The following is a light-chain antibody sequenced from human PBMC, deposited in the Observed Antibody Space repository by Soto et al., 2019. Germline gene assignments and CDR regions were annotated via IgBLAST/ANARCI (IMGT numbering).Light chain of an antibody. V-gene: IGKV3-15*01. J-gene: IGKJ2*01. Sequence: EVVMTQSPATLSVSPGERATLSCRASRSVASNLAWYQHKPGQGPRLLLYGASTRASGIPARFSGSGSGTEFTLTISSLQSEDFAVYYCQLHYNWLFTFGQGTKLEIK. CDR3: QLHYNWLFT. CDR2: GAS. CDR1: RSVASN.